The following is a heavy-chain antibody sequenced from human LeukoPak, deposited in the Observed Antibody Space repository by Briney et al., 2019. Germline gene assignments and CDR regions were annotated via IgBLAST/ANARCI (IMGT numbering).Heavy chain of an antibody. J-gene: IGHJ4*02. Sequence: SETLSLTCAVYGGSFSGYYWSWIRQPPGKGLEWIGEINHSGSTNYNPSLKSRVTISVDTSKNQSSLKLSSVTAADTAVYYCASSSPRYSSGWYLIDYWGQGTLVTVSS. V-gene: IGHV4-34*01. CDR3: ASSSPRYSSGWYLIDY. D-gene: IGHD6-19*01. CDR2: INHSGST. CDR1: GGSFSGYY.